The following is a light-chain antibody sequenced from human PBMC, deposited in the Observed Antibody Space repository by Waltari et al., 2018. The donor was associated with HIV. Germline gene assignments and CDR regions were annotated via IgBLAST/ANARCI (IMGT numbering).Light chain of an antibody. V-gene: IGLV1-40*01. CDR2: GNS. CDR1: SSTIGAGYD. Sequence: QSVLTQPPSVSEAPGQRVTISCTGSSSTIGAGYDVHWYQQLPGTAPKLLIYGNSNRPSGVPDRFSGSKSGTSASLAITGLLAEDEADYYCQSYDSSLSVWVFGGGTKLTVL. CDR3: QSYDSSLSVWV. J-gene: IGLJ3*02.